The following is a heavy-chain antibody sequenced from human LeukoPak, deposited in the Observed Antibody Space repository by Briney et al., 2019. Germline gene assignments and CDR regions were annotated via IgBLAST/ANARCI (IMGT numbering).Heavy chain of an antibody. CDR2: FDPEDGET. J-gene: IGHJ4*02. CDR1: GYTLTELS. V-gene: IGHV1-24*01. CDR3: AREAYCGGDCISLDY. Sequence: ASVKVSCKVSGYTLTELSMHWVRQAPGKGLEWMGGFDPEDGETIYAQKFQGRVTMTRNTSISTAYMELSSLRSEDTAVYYCAREAYCGGDCISLDYWGQGTLVTVSS. D-gene: IGHD2-21*02.